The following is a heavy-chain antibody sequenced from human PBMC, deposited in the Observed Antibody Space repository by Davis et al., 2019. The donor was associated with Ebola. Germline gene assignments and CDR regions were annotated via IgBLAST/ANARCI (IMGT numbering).Heavy chain of an antibody. CDR3: ARGRGAEIVLVPAANWYGMDV. V-gene: IGHV4-34*01. D-gene: IGHD2-2*01. J-gene: IGHJ6*02. CDR2: INHSEST. CDR1: GASFSAYY. Sequence: SEILSPTFALHGASFSAYYWSCIRQPPGKGLEWIGEINHSESTNYNPSLKSRVTTSVDTSKNQFSLKLNSVTAADTAVYYCARGRGAEIVLVPAANWYGMDVWGQGTTVTVSS.